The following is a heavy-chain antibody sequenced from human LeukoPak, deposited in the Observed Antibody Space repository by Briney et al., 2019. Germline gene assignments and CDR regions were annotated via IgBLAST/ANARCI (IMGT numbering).Heavy chain of an antibody. CDR2: IKQDGSDK. CDR3: ARSYSTYYYDRGWLFGMDV. V-gene: IGHV3-7*03. D-gene: IGHD3-22*01. Sequence: GGSLRLSCEVSGFTFSNYWMTWVRQAAGKGLEWVDNIKQDGSDKNYVDSVKGRFTISRDNAKSSVSLQMNRLRAEATAVYYCARSYSTYYYDRGWLFGMDVWGRGTTVTVSS. CDR1: GFTFSNYW. J-gene: IGHJ6*02.